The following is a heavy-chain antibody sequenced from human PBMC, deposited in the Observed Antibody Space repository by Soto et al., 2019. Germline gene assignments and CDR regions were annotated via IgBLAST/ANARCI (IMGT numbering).Heavy chain of an antibody. CDR3: ARMSSSISPGC. Sequence: GGSLRLSCAASGFTFSTFSMNWVRQAPGKGLEWVSYINSTGTIKYYAGSVKGRFTISRDNAKNSLYLQMNGLRAEDTAVYYCARMSSSISPGCWGQGTLVTVSS. V-gene: IGHV3-48*01. J-gene: IGHJ4*02. D-gene: IGHD2-2*01. CDR2: INSTGTIK. CDR1: GFTFSTFS.